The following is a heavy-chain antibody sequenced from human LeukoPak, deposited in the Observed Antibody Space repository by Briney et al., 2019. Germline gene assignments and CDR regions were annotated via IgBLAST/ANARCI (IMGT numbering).Heavy chain of an antibody. CDR3: ARAIPFDP. J-gene: IGHJ5*02. CDR1: GFTVSSIY. D-gene: IGHD2-21*01. Sequence: PGGSLRLSCAASGFTVSSIYMSWVRQAPGKGLEWVSVIYSGGSTYYADSVKGRFTTSRDNSKNTLYLQMNSLRAEDTAVYYCARAIPFDPWGQGTLVTVSS. CDR2: IYSGGST. V-gene: IGHV3-53*01.